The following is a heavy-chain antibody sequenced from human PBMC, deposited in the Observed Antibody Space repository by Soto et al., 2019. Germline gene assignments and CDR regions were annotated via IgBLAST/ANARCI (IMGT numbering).Heavy chain of an antibody. V-gene: IGHV1-8*01. CDR2: MNAKSGDT. D-gene: IGHD3-16*01. CDR1: GYTFSDFD. Sequence: QAHLEQSGAERKRPGASVKVSCKASGYTFSDFDINWLRQASGQGPEWMGWMNAKSGDTFFAQRFQGKFNMTCYTSLSTSYMEVGSLTSDDSAIYYCARANPFNYAGFAVWGQGTTVAVSS. CDR3: ARANPFNYAGFAV. J-gene: IGHJ6*02.